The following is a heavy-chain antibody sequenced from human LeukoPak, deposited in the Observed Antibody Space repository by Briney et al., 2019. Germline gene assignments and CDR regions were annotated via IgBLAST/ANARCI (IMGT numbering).Heavy chain of an antibody. J-gene: IGHJ3*02. CDR1: GGSITGYY. CDR3: ARDRISYYDRDAFDI. V-gene: IGHV4-59*01. D-gene: IGHD3-22*01. Sequence: SETLSLTCTVSGGSITGYYWSWIRQPPGKGLEWIGYIYYSGSTNYNPSLTSRVTISVDTSKNHFSLKLTSVTAADTAVYYCARDRISYYDRDAFDIWGQGTMLTVSS. CDR2: IYYSGST.